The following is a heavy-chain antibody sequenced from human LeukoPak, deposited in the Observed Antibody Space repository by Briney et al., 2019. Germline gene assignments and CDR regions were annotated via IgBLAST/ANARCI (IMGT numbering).Heavy chain of an antibody. V-gene: IGHV4-34*01. D-gene: IGHD3-16*01. CDR2: INHSGST. CDR1: GGSFSGYY. Sequence: SETLSLTCAVYGGSFSGYYWSWIRQPPGKGLEWIGEINHSGSTNYNPSLKSRVTISVDTSKNQFSLKLSSVTAADTAVYYCARDNDSRDPPHFDYWGQGTLVTVSS. J-gene: IGHJ4*02. CDR3: ARDNDSRDPPHFDY.